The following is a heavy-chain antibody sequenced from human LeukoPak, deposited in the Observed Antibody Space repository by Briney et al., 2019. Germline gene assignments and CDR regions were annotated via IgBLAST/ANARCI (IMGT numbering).Heavy chain of an antibody. Sequence: ASVKVSCKASGYTFTSYGISWVRQAPGQGLEWMGWISAYNGNTNYAQKLQGRVTMTTDTSTSTAYMELRSLRSDDTAVYYCARRTTSIAVAGPYYYYYYGMDVWGQGTTVTVSS. CDR2: ISAYNGNT. CDR1: GYTFTSYG. J-gene: IGHJ6*02. CDR3: ARRTTSIAVAGPYYYYYYGMDV. D-gene: IGHD6-19*01. V-gene: IGHV1-18*01.